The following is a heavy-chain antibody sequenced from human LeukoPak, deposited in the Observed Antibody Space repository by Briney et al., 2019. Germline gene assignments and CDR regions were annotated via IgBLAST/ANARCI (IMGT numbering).Heavy chain of an antibody. CDR1: GFTFSSYG. J-gene: IGHJ1*01. CDR2: ISYDGSNK. CDR3: ATYLPIQH. Sequence: GGSLRLSCAASGFTFSSYGMHWVRQAPGKGLEWVAVISYDGSNKYYADSVKGRFTISRDNSKNTLYLQMNSLRAEDTAVYYCATYLPIQHWGQGTLVTVSS. V-gene: IGHV3-30*03.